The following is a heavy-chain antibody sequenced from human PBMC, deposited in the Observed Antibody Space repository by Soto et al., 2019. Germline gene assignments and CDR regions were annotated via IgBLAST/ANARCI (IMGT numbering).Heavy chain of an antibody. CDR1: GFTFRSYW. V-gene: IGHV3-7*03. D-gene: IGHD3-3*01. Sequence: GGSLRLSCATSGFTFRSYWMSWVRQAPGKGLEWVANLNQDGSEEQYGDSVKGRFTVSRDNAKKSMDLQMNRLRAEDTAVYYCARAEDYDYWGCPPKDLDNWGQGTQVTVSS. CDR2: LNQDGSEE. J-gene: IGHJ4*02. CDR3: ARAEDYDYWGCPPKDLDN.